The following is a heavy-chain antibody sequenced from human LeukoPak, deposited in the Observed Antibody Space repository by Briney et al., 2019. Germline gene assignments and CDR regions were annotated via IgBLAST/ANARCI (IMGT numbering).Heavy chain of an antibody. CDR1: GFTFSDYY. D-gene: IGHD2/OR15-2a*01. Sequence: SGGSLRLSCAASGFTFSDYYMSWIRQAPGKGLECVSYISSSGNTTYHADSVKGRFTISRDNAKNSLYLQMNSLRAEDTAVYYCARDLSGLDYWGQGTLVTVSS. CDR2: ISSSGNTT. V-gene: IGHV3-11*04. J-gene: IGHJ4*02. CDR3: ARDLSGLDY.